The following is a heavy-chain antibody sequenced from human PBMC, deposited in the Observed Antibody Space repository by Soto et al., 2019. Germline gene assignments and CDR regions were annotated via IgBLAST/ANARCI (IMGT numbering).Heavy chain of an antibody. D-gene: IGHD6-6*01. V-gene: IGHV1-69*01. CDR3: ARGTSIAARPGYYYGMDV. Sequence: QVQLVQSGAEVKKPGSSVKVSCKASGGTFSSYAISWVRQAPGQGLEWMGGIIPIFGTANYAQKFQGRVTITADESTSTDYMELSSLRSEDTAVYYCARGTSIAARPGYYYGMDVWGQGTTVTVSS. J-gene: IGHJ6*02. CDR1: GGTFSSYA. CDR2: IIPIFGTA.